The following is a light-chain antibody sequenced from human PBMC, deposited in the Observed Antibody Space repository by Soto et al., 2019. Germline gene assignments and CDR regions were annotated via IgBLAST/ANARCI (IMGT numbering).Light chain of an antibody. J-gene: IGKJ1*01. CDR1: QSVSSSY. CDR2: GAS. V-gene: IGKV3-20*01. Sequence: DIVLTQSPGTLSLSPGERGTLSCRASQSVSSSYLAWYQQKPVQAPRLLIYGASSRAPGIPGRFSGSGSGTEFTLTISRLEPEDFAVYSCQQYGTTFGQGTKVDIK. CDR3: QQYGTT.